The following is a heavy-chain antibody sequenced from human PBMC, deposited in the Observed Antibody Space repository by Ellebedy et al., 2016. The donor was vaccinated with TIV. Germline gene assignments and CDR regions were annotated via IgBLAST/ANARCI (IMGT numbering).Heavy chain of an antibody. Sequence: PGGSLRLSCTASGFTFSSYAMSWVRQAPGKGLEWVAGVNGGGLVIAYADSVKGRFTISRDNSRNTLYLQMNSLRAEDSAIYYCGRDGVTGNGRWDWLDPWGQGTLVTVSS. J-gene: IGHJ5*02. D-gene: IGHD2-21*02. V-gene: IGHV3-23*01. CDR1: GFTFSSYA. CDR2: VNGGGLVI. CDR3: GRDGVTGNGRWDWLDP.